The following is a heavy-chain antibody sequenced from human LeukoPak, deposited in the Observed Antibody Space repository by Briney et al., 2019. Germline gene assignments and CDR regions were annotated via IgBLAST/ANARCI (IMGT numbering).Heavy chain of an antibody. J-gene: IGHJ6*02. CDR1: GGSISSYY. CDR3: ARFLVGYSYGYGMDV. D-gene: IGHD5-18*01. CDR2: IYYSGST. Sequence: SETLSLTCTVSGGSISSYYWSWIRQPPGKGLEWIGYIYYSGSTNYNPSLKSRVTISVDTSKNQFSLKLSTVTAADTAVYYCARFLVGYSYGYGMDVWGQGTTVTVSS. V-gene: IGHV4-59*08.